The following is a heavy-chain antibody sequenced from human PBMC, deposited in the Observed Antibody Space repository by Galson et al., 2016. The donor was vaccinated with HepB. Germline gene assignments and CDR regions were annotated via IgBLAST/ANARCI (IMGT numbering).Heavy chain of an antibody. V-gene: IGHV5-51*03. CDR3: ARDGYFDPGHYGMDV. D-gene: IGHD3-9*01. Sequence: QSGAEVKKPGESLKIFCKGSGYSFTGFWIGWVRQKPGKGLEWMGIIYPGDSETRYSPSFQGQVTMSVDKSINTAYLQWSSLKASDTAMYYCARDGYFDPGHYGMDVWGQGTTVTVSS. J-gene: IGHJ6*02. CDR2: IYPGDSET. CDR1: GYSFTGFW.